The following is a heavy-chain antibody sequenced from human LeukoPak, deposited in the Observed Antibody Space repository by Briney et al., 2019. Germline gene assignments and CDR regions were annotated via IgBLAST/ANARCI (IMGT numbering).Heavy chain of an antibody. V-gene: IGHV1-69*05. J-gene: IGHJ4*02. CDR2: IIPIFGTA. Sequence: ASVKVSCKASGGTFSSYAISWVRQAPGQGLEWMGGIIPIFGTANYAQKFQGRVTITTDESTGTAYMELSSLRSEDTAVYYCARGNYYDSSGYYPHFDYWGQGTLVTVSS. CDR1: GGTFSSYA. D-gene: IGHD3-22*01. CDR3: ARGNYYDSSGYYPHFDY.